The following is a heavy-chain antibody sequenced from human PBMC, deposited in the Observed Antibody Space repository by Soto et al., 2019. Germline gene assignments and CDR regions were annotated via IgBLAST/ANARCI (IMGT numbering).Heavy chain of an antibody. CDR3: ARDLHYYDSGGYYGY. CDR2: ISSSSSYI. J-gene: IGHJ4*02. V-gene: IGHV3-21*01. D-gene: IGHD3-22*01. CDR1: GFTFSSYS. Sequence: PGGSLRLSCAASGFTFSSYSMNWVRQAPGKGLEWVSSISSSSSYIYYADSVKGRFTISRDNAKNSLYLQMNSLRAEDTAVYYCARDLHYYDSGGYYGYWGQGTLVTVPQ.